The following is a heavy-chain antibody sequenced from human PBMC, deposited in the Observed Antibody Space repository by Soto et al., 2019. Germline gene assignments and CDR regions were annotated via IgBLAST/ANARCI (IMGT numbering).Heavy chain of an antibody. D-gene: IGHD2-15*01. V-gene: IGHV3-30-3*01. Sequence: VGSLILSCAASGFTFSSYSMHWVRQAPGKGLEWVAVISYDGSNKYYADSVKGRFTISRDNSKNTLYLQMNSLRAEDTAVYYCARDRIVVVVAAPYYYYGMDVWGQGTTVTVSS. J-gene: IGHJ6*02. CDR3: ARDRIVVVVAAPYYYYGMDV. CDR1: GFTFSSYS. CDR2: ISYDGSNK.